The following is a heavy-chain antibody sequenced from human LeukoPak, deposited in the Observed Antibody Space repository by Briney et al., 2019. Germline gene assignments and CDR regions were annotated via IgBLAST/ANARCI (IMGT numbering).Heavy chain of an antibody. CDR2: IYDSGST. V-gene: IGHV4-30-4*01. D-gene: IGHD2-15*01. CDR1: GVSISSNNW. Sequence: SETLSLTCAVSGVSISSNNWWGWIRQPPGKGLEWIGYIYDSGSTYYNPSLKSRITISVDTSENRFSLKLSSVTATDTAVYYCARDCSGGSCYGAFDIWGQGTMVTVSS. CDR3: ARDCSGGSCYGAFDI. J-gene: IGHJ3*02.